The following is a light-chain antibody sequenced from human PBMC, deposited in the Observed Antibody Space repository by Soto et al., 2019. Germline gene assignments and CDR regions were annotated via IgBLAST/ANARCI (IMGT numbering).Light chain of an antibody. Sequence: DIRMAQSPSTLSASVGDRVTITCRASQSITGWLAWYQQKAGKAPKLLIYDASSLETGVPSRFRGSGSGTEYILTISGLQPDDVATYYRQQYKNMYTFGQGTKVDIK. CDR2: DAS. CDR1: QSITGW. V-gene: IGKV1-5*01. CDR3: QQYKNMYT. J-gene: IGKJ2*01.